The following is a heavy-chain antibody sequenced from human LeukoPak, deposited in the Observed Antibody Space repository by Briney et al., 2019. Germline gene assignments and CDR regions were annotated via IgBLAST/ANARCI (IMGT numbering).Heavy chain of an antibody. CDR3: ARRAGAYSHPYDY. Sequence: PGRSLRLSCAASGFIFSSYAMHWVRQAPGKGLEWVSFIYSDNTHYSDSVKGRFTISRDNSKNTLYLQMNSLRAEDTAVYYCARRAGAYSHPYDYWGQGTLVTVSS. J-gene: IGHJ4*02. V-gene: IGHV3-53*01. D-gene: IGHD4/OR15-4a*01. CDR2: IYSDNT. CDR1: GFIFSSYA.